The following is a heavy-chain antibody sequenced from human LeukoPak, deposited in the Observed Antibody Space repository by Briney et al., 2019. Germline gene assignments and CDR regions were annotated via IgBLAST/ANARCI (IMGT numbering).Heavy chain of an antibody. V-gene: IGHV5-51*01. D-gene: IGHD3-10*01. CDR1: GYSFTSYW. Sequence: GESLKISCKGSGYSFTSYWIGWVRQMPGKGLEWMGIIYPGDSDTRYSPSFQGQVTISADKSISTAYLQWSSLKASDTAMYYCARPHGSGSYIGHWFDPWGQGTLVTVSS. J-gene: IGHJ5*02. CDR3: ARPHGSGSYIGHWFDP. CDR2: IYPGDSDT.